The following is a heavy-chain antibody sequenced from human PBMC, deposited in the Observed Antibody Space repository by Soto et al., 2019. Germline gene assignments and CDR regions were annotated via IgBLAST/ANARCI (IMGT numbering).Heavy chain of an antibody. CDR1: GFTFSSYA. Sequence: GGSLRLSCAASGFTFSSYAMSWVRQAPGKGLEWVSAISGRGGSTYYADSVKGRFTISSDNSKNTLYLQMNSLRAEDTAVYYCAKRRDGYNLHFDYWGQGTLVTVSS. V-gene: IGHV3-23*01. CDR2: ISGRGGST. D-gene: IGHD5-12*01. J-gene: IGHJ4*02. CDR3: AKRRDGYNLHFDY.